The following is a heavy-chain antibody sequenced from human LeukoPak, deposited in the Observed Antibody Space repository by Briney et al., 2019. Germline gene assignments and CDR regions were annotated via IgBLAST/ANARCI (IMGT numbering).Heavy chain of an antibody. Sequence: GGSLRLSCAASGFTLRTYAMSWVRQAPGKGLEWVSGISGSGSSTLYADSVKGRFTISRDNSKNTLYLQMNSLRAEDTAMYYCAREEQWLDTNYFDYWGQGTLVAVSS. V-gene: IGHV3-23*01. CDR3: AREEQWLDTNYFDY. J-gene: IGHJ4*02. D-gene: IGHD6-19*01. CDR2: ISGSGSST. CDR1: GFTLRTYA.